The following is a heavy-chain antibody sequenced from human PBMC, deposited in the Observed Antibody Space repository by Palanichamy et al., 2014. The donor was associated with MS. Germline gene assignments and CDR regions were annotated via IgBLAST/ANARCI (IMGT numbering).Heavy chain of an antibody. Sequence: HWVRQAPGKGLERVAVVSYDGSNKYYADSVKGRFTISRDNSKNALYLQMNSLRAEDTAVYYCAKDYLELAGYSSSWYGWYFDLWGRGTLVTVSS. CDR3: AKDYLELAGYSSSWYGWYFDL. D-gene: IGHD6-13*01. V-gene: IGHV3-30*18. J-gene: IGHJ2*01. CDR2: VSYDGSNK.